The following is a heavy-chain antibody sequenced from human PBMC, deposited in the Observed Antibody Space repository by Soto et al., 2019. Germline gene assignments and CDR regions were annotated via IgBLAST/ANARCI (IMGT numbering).Heavy chain of an antibody. CDR2: FDPEDGET. Sequence: ASVKVSCKVSGYTLTELSMHWVRQAPGKGLEWMGGFDPEDGETIYAQKFQGRVTMTEDTSTDTAYMELSSLRSEDTAVYYCATDPHWNYGSWFDPWGQGTLVTVSS. J-gene: IGHJ5*02. V-gene: IGHV1-24*01. CDR1: GYTLTELS. CDR3: ATDPHWNYGSWFDP. D-gene: IGHD1-7*01.